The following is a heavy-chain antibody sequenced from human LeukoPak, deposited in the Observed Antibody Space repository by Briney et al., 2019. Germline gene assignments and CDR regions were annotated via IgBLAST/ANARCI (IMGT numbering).Heavy chain of an antibody. CDR2: INRSGST. Sequence: SETLSLTCAVYGGSFSGYYWSWIRQPPGKGLEWIGEINRSGSTNYNPSLKSRVTISVDTSKNQFSLKLSSVTAADTAVYYCARGEGYCSGGSCYWFDPWGQGTLVTVSS. CDR1: GGSFSGYY. J-gene: IGHJ5*02. V-gene: IGHV4-34*01. D-gene: IGHD2-15*01. CDR3: ARGEGYCSGGSCYWFDP.